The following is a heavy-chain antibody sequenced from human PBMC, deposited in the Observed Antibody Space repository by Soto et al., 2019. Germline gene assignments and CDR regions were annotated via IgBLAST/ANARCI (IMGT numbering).Heavy chain of an antibody. CDR1: GVTFSTYW. CDR3: ARDGVGTTVIFRYLDY. CDR2: INSDGSRT. V-gene: IGHV3-74*01. D-gene: IGHD4-17*01. Sequence: GGSLRLSCAASGVTFSTYWMHWVRQAPGKGLVWVSRINSDGSRTNYADSVKGRFTTFRDNSKNTLYLQMDSLRAEDTAVNYCARDGVGTTVIFRYLDYWGQGALVTVSS. J-gene: IGHJ4*02.